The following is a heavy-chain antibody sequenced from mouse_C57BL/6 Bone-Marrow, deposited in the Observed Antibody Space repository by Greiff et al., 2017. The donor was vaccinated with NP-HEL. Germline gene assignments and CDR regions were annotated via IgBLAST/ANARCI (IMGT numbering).Heavy chain of an antibody. Sequence: EVQLVESGGGLVKPGGSLKLSCAASGFTFSSYAMSWVRQTPEKRLEWVATISDGGSYTYYPDNVKVRFTISRDNAKNNLYLQMSHLKSEDTAMYYCARSNLYYFDYWGQGTTLTVSS. CDR3: ARSNLYYFDY. CDR1: GFTFSSYA. J-gene: IGHJ2*01. D-gene: IGHD2-5*01. CDR2: ISDGGSYT. V-gene: IGHV5-4*01.